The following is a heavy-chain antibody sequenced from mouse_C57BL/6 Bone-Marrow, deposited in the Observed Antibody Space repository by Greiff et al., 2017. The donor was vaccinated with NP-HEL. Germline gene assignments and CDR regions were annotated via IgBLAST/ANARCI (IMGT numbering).Heavy chain of an antibody. Sequence: VQLQQSGTVLARPGASVKMSCKTSGYTFTSYWMHWVKQRPGQGLEWIGAIYPGNSDTSYNQKFKGKAKLTAVTSASTAYMELSSLTNEDSAVYYCTGGYYSKPYFDYWGQGTTLTVSS. D-gene: IGHD2-5*01. J-gene: IGHJ2*01. CDR3: TGGYYSKPYFDY. CDR1: GYTFTSYW. V-gene: IGHV1-5*01. CDR2: IYPGNSDT.